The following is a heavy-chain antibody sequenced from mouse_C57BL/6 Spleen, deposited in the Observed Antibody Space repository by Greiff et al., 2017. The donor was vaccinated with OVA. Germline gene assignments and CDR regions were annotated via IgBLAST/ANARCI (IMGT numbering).Heavy chain of an antibody. CDR1: GYTFTSYD. CDR2: IYPRDGST. CDR3: ARRAAQAPFAY. V-gene: IGHV1-85*01. J-gene: IGHJ3*01. Sequence: QVHVKQSGPELVKPGASVKLSCKASGYTFTSYDINWVKQRPGQGLEWIGWIYPRDGSTKYNEKFKGKATLTVDTSSSTAYMELHSLTSEDSAVYFCARRAAQAPFAYWGQGTLVTVSA. D-gene: IGHD3-2*02.